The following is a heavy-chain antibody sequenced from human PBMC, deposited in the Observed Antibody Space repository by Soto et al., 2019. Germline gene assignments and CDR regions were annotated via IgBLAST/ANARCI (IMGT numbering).Heavy chain of an antibody. D-gene: IGHD4-17*01. V-gene: IGHV1-46*03. CDR2: INPSGGST. CDR1: GYTFASYY. J-gene: IGHJ5*02. CDR3: ARTDYGGNWFDP. Sequence: ASVKVSCKASGYTFASYYMHWVRQAPGQGLEWMGIINPSGGSTSYAQKFQGRVTMTRDTSTSTVYMELSSLRSEDTAVYYCARTDYGGNWFDPWGQGTLVTVSS.